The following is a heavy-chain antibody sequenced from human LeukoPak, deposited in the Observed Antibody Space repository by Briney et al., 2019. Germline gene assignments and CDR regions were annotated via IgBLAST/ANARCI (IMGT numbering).Heavy chain of an antibody. Sequence: ASVKVSCKASGGTFSSYTISWVRQAPGQGLEWMGWISAYNGNTNYAQKLQGRVTMTTDTSTSTAYMELRSLRSDDTAVYYCAGGYCSGGSCDVFDYWGQGTLVTVSS. CDR3: AGGYCSGGSCDVFDY. J-gene: IGHJ4*02. D-gene: IGHD2-15*01. V-gene: IGHV1-18*01. CDR1: GGTFSSYT. CDR2: ISAYNGNT.